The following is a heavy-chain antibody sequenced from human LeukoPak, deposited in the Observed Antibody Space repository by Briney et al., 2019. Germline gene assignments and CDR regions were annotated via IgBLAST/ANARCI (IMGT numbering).Heavy chain of an antibody. CDR1: GFTFSSYS. CDR3: ARVYYYDSSGYLGY. J-gene: IGHJ4*02. Sequence: GGSLRLSCAASGFTFSSYSMNWVRQAPGKGLEWVSSISSTSSYIYYADSVKGRFTIFRDNAKNSLYLQMNSLRAEDTAAYYCARVYYYDSSGYLGYWGQGTLVTVSS. CDR2: ISSTSSYI. V-gene: IGHV3-21*01. D-gene: IGHD3-22*01.